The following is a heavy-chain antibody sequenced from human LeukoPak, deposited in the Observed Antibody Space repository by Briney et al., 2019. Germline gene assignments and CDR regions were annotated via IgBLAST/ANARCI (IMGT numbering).Heavy chain of an antibody. Sequence: ASVKVSCKASGYTLTGYYMHWVRQAPGQGLEWMGWINPNSGGTNYAQEFQGRVTMTRDTSISTAYMELSRLRSDDTAVYYCARDRYCSSTSCYMSRNYYYYYMDVWGKGTTVTVSS. D-gene: IGHD2-2*02. CDR2: INPNSGGT. CDR1: GYTLTGYY. J-gene: IGHJ6*03. V-gene: IGHV1-2*02. CDR3: ARDRYCSSTSCYMSRNYYYYYMDV.